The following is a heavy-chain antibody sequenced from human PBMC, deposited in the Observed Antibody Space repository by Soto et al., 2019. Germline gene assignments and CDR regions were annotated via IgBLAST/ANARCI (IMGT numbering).Heavy chain of an antibody. V-gene: IGHV1-2*02. D-gene: IGHD6-19*01. CDR2: IHPNTGGT. CDR3: ASDFRTRGWFRQAGNFAMDV. CDR1: GYPYTNSY. J-gene: IGHJ6*02. Sequence: QVQLVQSGAEVRKPGASVKVSCKASGYPYTNSYMHWVRQAPGQGLEWMGWIHPNTGGTNYEKKFQGRVTMTRDTSVSTVYMELNRLTSDDTAIYCCASDFRTRGWFRQAGNFAMDVWGQGTTVTVS.